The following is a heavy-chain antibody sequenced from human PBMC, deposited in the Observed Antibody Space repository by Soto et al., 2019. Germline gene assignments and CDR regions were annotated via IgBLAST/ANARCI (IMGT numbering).Heavy chain of an antibody. CDR1: GGSINNGGYY. D-gene: IGHD2-2*01. CDR2: IYYSGST. Sequence: SETLSLTCSVSGGSINNGGYYWTWIRQHPGKGLEWIGNIYYSGSTSYSPSLKSRVTISVDTSKNQFSLKLSSVTAADTAVYYCAIDPIRQCGSTNCFSYHYHGMDVWGPGTTVTVSS. J-gene: IGHJ6*02. V-gene: IGHV4-31*03. CDR3: AIDPIRQCGSTNCFSYHYHGMDV.